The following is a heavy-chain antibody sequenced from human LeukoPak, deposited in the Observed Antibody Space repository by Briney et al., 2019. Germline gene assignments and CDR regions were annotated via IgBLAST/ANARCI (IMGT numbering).Heavy chain of an antibody. CDR2: ISSSGSNK. Sequence: GGSLRLSCAASGFTFSSYAMSWVRQAPGKGLEWVSYISSSGSNKYYADSVKGRFTISRDNAKNSLYLQMNSLRAEDTAVYYCASLDGGISSDYWGQGTLVTVSS. V-gene: IGHV3-48*03. CDR3: ASLDGGISSDY. CDR1: GFTFSSYA. D-gene: IGHD3-3*02. J-gene: IGHJ4*02.